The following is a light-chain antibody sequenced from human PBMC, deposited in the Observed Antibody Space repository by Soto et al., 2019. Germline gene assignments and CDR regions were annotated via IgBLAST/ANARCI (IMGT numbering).Light chain of an antibody. V-gene: IGKV3-20*01. CDR1: QSVSSTY. CDR3: QHFVNSLTWT. CDR2: GAS. J-gene: IGKJ1*01. Sequence: EIVMTQSPATLSPSPGGKAPPPFQASQSVSSTYLIWYQQKPGQAPRLLIYGASSRATGVPDRFSGGGSGTDFTLTISRLEPEDFAVYYCQHFVNSLTWTFGQGTKVDIK.